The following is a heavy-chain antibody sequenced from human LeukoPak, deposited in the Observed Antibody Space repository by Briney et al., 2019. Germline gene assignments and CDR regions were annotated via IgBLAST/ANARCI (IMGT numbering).Heavy chain of an antibody. CDR3: ARLGGATSPFGY. CDR1: GGSISSYY. CDR2: IYYTGNT. J-gene: IGHJ4*02. D-gene: IGHD1-26*01. V-gene: IGHV4-59*08. Sequence: PSETLSLTCTVSGGSISSYYWSWIRQPPGKGLEWIGYIYYTGNTNYNPSLKSRVTISVDTSKNQFSLNLSSVTAADTAIYYCARLGGATSPFGYWGQGTLVTVSS.